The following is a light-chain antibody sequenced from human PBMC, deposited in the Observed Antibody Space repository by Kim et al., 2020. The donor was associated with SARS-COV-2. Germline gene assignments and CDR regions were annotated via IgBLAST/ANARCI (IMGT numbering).Light chain of an antibody. J-gene: IGLJ3*02. Sequence: AWGQAVKVTCQGDSVRDDDASGYQQKPGQAPVLVIYGENNRPSGIPGRFSGSSSGNTASLTITGAQAEDGADYYCNSRDSSGNHLVFGGGTQLTVL. CDR3: NSRDSSGNHLV. CDR1: SVRDDD. CDR2: GEN. V-gene: IGLV3-19*01.